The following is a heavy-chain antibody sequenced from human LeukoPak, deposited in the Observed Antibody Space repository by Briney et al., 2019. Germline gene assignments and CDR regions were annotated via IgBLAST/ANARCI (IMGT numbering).Heavy chain of an antibody. CDR3: ARGQPLYSSGWYVNY. Sequence: SETLSLTCAVYGGSFSGYYWSWIRQPPGKGLEWIGEINHSGSTNYNPSLKSRVTISVDTSKNQFSPKLSSVTAADTAVYYCARGQPLYSSGWYVNYWGQGTLVTVSS. CDR2: INHSGST. V-gene: IGHV4-34*01. D-gene: IGHD6-19*01. J-gene: IGHJ4*02. CDR1: GGSFSGYY.